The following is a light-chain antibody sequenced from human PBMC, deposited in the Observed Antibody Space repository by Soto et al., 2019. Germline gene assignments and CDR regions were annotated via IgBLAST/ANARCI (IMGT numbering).Light chain of an antibody. V-gene: IGKV3-20*01. CDR1: QSVTNNY. J-gene: IGKJ1*01. CDR3: QQYTSSPRT. Sequence: EIVLTHSPGTLSLSPGERATLSCRASQSVTNNYLAWYQQKPGHSPRLVIYDASSRATGIPDRFSGSGSGTDFTLTINRLEPEGFAVYYCQQYTSSPRTFGQATKVEIK. CDR2: DAS.